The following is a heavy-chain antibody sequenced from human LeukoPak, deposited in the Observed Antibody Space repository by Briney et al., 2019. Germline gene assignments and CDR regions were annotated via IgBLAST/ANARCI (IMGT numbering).Heavy chain of an antibody. CDR2: INHSGST. CDR3: ARHEGYDFWSGYYMARAFDI. CDR1: GGSFSGYY. V-gene: IGHV4-34*01. Sequence: PSETLSLTCAVYGGSFSGYYWSWIRQPPGKGLEWIGEINHSGSTNYNPSLKSRVTISVDTSKNQFSLKLSSVTAADTAVYYCARHEGYDFWSGYYMARAFDIWGQGTMVTVSS. D-gene: IGHD3-3*01. J-gene: IGHJ3*02.